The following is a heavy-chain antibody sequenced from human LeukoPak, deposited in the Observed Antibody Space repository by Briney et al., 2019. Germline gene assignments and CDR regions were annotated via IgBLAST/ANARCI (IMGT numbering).Heavy chain of an antibody. Sequence: PGRSLRLSCAASGFTFSNYGMHWVRQAPGKGLEWVAIIAYDGSNTYYADSVKGRFTISRDNSKNTLYLQMNSLRAEDTAVYYCARGPDSSGSYFDYWGREPWSPSPQ. CDR3: ARGPDSSGSYFDY. V-gene: IGHV3-30*03. D-gene: IGHD3-22*01. CDR2: IAYDGSNT. CDR1: GFTFSNYG. J-gene: IGHJ4*02.